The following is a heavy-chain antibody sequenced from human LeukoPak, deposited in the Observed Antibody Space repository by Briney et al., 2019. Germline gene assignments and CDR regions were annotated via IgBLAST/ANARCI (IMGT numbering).Heavy chain of an antibody. CDR2: ISESGSGT. Sequence: GGSLRLSCAASGFTFRNFAMSWDRQGPGKGLEWVSVISESGSGTYYADSVKGRFTISRDNSKNTVYLQMNSLRAEDTAVYYCPDSSGYNWGQGIMVTVSS. D-gene: IGHD3-22*01. CDR3: PDSSGYN. V-gene: IGHV3-23*01. J-gene: IGHJ4*02. CDR1: GFTFRNFA.